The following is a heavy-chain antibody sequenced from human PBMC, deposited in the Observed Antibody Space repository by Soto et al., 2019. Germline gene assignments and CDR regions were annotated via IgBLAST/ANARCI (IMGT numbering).Heavy chain of an antibody. CDR3: IHRRSGSYYHY. CDR1: GFSLSTSGVG. J-gene: IGHJ4*02. Sequence: QITLKESGPTLVKPTQTLTLTCTFSGFSLSTSGVGVGWIRQPPGKALEWLAIIYWDDDKRYRPSLKRRLTITKDTSKNQVVLTMTNMDPMDTAKYYCIHRRSGSYYHYWGQGTLVTVSS. CDR2: IYWDDDK. D-gene: IGHD1-26*01. V-gene: IGHV2-5*02.